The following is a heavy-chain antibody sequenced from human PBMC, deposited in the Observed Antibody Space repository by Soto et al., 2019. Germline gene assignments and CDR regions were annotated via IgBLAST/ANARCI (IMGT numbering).Heavy chain of an antibody. CDR2: IYHSGST. CDR3: TSTFGQLLAKAFDI. CDR1: GDSISRSYW. J-gene: IGHJ3*02. V-gene: IGHV4-4*02. Sequence: SETLSLTCAVSGDSISRSYWWSWVRQLPGKGLEWIGEIYHSGSTIYNPSLQSRVTLSVDKSKNEFSLKMSSVTDADTAVYYCTSTFGQLLAKAFDIWGQGTMVTVSS. D-gene: IGHD3-10*01.